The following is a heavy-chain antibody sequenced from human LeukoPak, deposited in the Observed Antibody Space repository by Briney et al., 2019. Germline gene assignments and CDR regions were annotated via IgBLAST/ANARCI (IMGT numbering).Heavy chain of an antibody. CDR3: ARRGLVAPYYDFWSGLYHFDY. Sequence: PSETLSLTCAVYGGSSSGYYWSWIRQPPGKGLEWIGEINHSGSTNYNPSLKSRVTISVDTSKNQFSLKLSSVTAADTAVYYCARRGLVAPYYDFWSGLYHFDYWGQGTLVTVSS. V-gene: IGHV4-34*01. D-gene: IGHD3-3*01. CDR1: GGSSSGYY. CDR2: INHSGST. J-gene: IGHJ4*02.